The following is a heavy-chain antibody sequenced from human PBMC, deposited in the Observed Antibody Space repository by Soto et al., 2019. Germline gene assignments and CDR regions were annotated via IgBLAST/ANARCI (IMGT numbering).Heavy chain of an antibody. CDR3: ARDEGVYYYDSSGYLAFDY. D-gene: IGHD3-22*01. CDR2: ISAYNGNT. CDR1: GYTFTSYG. J-gene: IGHJ4*02. Sequence: GSSVKVSCKASGYTFTSYGTSWVRQAPGQGLEWMGWISAYNGNTNYAQKLQGRVTMTTDTSTSTAYMELRSLRSDDTAVYYCARDEGVYYYDSSGYLAFDYWGQGTLVTVSS. V-gene: IGHV1-18*01.